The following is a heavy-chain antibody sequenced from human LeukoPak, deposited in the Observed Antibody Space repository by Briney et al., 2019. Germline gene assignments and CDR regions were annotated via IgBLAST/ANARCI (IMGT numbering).Heavy chain of an antibody. CDR3: ARVEASGYDYGAFDY. J-gene: IGHJ4*02. CDR1: GFTFSTYG. D-gene: IGHD5-12*01. CDR2: IRYDGSDK. V-gene: IGHV3-30*02. Sequence: GGSLRLSCAASGFTFSTYGMHWVRQAPGKGLEWVAFIRYDGSDKYYADPVKGRFTISRDSSKNTLYLQMNSLRAEDTAVYYCARVEASGYDYGAFDYWGQGTLVTVSS.